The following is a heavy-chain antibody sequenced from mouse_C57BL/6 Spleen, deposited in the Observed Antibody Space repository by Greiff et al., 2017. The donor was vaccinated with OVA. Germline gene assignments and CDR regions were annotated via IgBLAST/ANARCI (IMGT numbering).Heavy chain of an antibody. CDR2: INYDGSST. D-gene: IGHD2-14*01. J-gene: IGHJ1*03. CDR1: GFTFSDYY. Sequence: EVKLMESEGGLVQPGSSMKLPCTASGFTFSDYYMAWVRQVPEKGLEWVANINYDGSSTYYLDSLKSRFIISRDNAKNILYLQMSSLKSEDTATYYCARVGTVFYWYFDVWGTGTTVTVSS. CDR3: ARVGTVFYWYFDV. V-gene: IGHV5-16*01.